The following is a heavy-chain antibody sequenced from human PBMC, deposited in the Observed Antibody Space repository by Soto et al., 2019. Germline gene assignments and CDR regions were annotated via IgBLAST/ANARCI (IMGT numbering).Heavy chain of an antibody. V-gene: IGHV3-23*01. D-gene: IGHD2-15*01. CDR2: ISGSGGST. Sequence: QPGGSLRLSCAASGFTFSSYAMSWVRQASGKGLEWVSAISGSGGSTYYADSVKGRFTISRDNSKNTLYLQMNSLRAEDTAVYYCAQGVVVAAKDYYYYGMDVWGQGTTGTVSS. J-gene: IGHJ6*02. CDR1: GFTFSSYA. CDR3: AQGVVVAAKDYYYYGMDV.